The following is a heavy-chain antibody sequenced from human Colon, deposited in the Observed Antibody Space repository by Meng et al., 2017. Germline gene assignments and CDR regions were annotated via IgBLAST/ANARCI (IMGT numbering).Heavy chain of an antibody. CDR1: GGSINSADYY. J-gene: IGHJ4*02. V-gene: IGHV4-30-4*01. Sequence: QVQLQESGPGVVKPSQTLSLTCNISGGSINSADYYWNWIRQSPGQGLEWLGYIHSSGNTYYTPSLKSRLTMSLDTSKNQFSLRLTSVTAADTAVYYCARNPVIPDARTFDFWGQGALVTVSS. CDR2: IHSSGNT. CDR3: ARNPVIPDARTFDF. D-gene: IGHD2-2*01.